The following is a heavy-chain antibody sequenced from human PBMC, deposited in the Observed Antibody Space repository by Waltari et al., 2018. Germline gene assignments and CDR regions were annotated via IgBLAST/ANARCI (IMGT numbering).Heavy chain of an antibody. CDR1: SGSISTDY. CDR2: IYTIGYT. J-gene: IGHJ5*02. V-gene: IGHV4-4*09. D-gene: IGHD3-9*01. CDR3: ARANGLAKGWFDL. Sequence: QVQLQESGPGLVKPSETLSLTCTVSSGSISTDYWSWIRPPPGKGLEWIGYIYTIGYTNYNPSLKSRVTISLDTSKNQFSLTLSSVSAADTAVYYCARANGLAKGWFDLWGQGTLVTVSS.